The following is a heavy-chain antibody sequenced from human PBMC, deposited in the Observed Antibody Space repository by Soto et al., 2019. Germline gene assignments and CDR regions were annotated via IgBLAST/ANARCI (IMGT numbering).Heavy chain of an antibody. Sequence: GASVKVSCKASGYTLTIYYMHWVRQAPGQGLEWMGIINPSGGSTSYAQKFQGRVTMTRDTSTSTVYMELSSLRSEDTAVYYCARGDYDILTGYYISPRLDYWGQGTLVTVSS. J-gene: IGHJ4*02. V-gene: IGHV1-46*01. CDR1: GYTLTIYY. CDR2: INPSGGST. CDR3: ARGDYDILTGYYISPRLDY. D-gene: IGHD3-9*01.